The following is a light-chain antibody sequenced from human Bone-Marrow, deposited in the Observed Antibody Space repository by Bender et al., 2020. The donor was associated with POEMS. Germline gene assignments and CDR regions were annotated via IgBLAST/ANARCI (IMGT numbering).Light chain of an antibody. Sequence: QSVLTQPPSVSGTPGQRVTISCSGSGSNIGGYPVNWYQQLPGTAPRLLIYTNNDRPSGVPDRFSGSKAGTSASLAITGLQYDDEAIYFCVAWDASLNGWVFGGGTKLTVL. CDR2: TNN. CDR1: GSNIGGYP. J-gene: IGLJ3*02. V-gene: IGLV1-44*01. CDR3: VAWDASLNGWV.